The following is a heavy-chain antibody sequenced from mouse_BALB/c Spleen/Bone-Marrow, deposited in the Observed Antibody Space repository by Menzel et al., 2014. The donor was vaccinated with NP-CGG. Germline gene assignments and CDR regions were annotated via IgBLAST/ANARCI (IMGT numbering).Heavy chain of an antibody. D-gene: IGHD6-2*01. CDR1: GFTFSSYI. Sequence: EVQVVESGGGFVQPGGSLKLSCAAPGFTFSSYIMSWVRQTPEKRLEWVAYISHSGGSSYYLDTVKGRFTISRDNAKNTLYLQMSSLKSEDTAMYYCARVSPYWYFDVWGAGTTVTVSS. V-gene: IGHV5-12-2*01. CDR3: ARVSPYWYFDV. CDR2: ISHSGGSS. J-gene: IGHJ1*01.